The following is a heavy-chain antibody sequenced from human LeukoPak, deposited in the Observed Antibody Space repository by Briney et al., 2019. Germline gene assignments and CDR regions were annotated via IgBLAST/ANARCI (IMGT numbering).Heavy chain of an antibody. CDR2: INSDGDST. CDR3: ARTSWLHLDY. J-gene: IGHJ4*02. Sequence: PGGSLRLSCAASGFTFSTYWMYWVRQAPGKGLVWVSRINSDGDSTSYADSVKGRFTISRDNTKNTLYLQMNSLRAEDTTVYYCARTSWLHLDYWGQGTLVTVSS. D-gene: IGHD5-12*01. CDR1: GFTFSTYW. V-gene: IGHV3-74*01.